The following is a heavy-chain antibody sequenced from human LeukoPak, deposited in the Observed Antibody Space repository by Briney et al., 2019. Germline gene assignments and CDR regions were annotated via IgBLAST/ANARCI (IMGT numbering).Heavy chain of an antibody. V-gene: IGHV3-74*01. D-gene: IGHD6-19*01. J-gene: IGHJ4*02. CDR1: GFTFSSYW. CDR2: INSDGSST. Sequence: PGGSLRLSCAASGFTFSSYWMHWVRQAPGKGLVWVSRINSDGSSTSYADSVKGRFTISRDNAKNTLYLQMNSLRAEDTAVYYCARDSGQWLARDYFDYWGQGTLVTVSS. CDR3: ARDSGQWLARDYFDY.